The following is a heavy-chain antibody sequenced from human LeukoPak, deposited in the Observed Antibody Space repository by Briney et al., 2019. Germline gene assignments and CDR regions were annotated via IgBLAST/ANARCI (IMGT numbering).Heavy chain of an antibody. CDR3: ARGPEKEDIVVVPAATYYYYYYMDV. Sequence: ASVKVSCKASGYTFTSYYMHWVRQAPGQGLEWMGIINPSGGSTSYAQKFQGRVTMTRDTSTSTVYMELSSLRSEDTAVYYCARGPEKEDIVVVPAATYYYYYYMDVWGKGTTVTVSS. CDR2: INPSGGST. CDR1: GYTFTSYY. D-gene: IGHD2-2*01. J-gene: IGHJ6*03. V-gene: IGHV1-46*01.